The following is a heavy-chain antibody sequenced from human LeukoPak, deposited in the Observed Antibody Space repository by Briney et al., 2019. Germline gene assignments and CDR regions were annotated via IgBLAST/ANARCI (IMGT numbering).Heavy chain of an antibody. CDR1: GYSFTSYW. J-gene: IGHJ4*02. CDR3: ARRGRYSYGSYFDY. CDR2: IYPGDSGT. V-gene: IGHV5-51*01. D-gene: IGHD5-18*01. Sequence: GESLKISCKGSGYSFTSYWIAWVRQMPGKGLEWMGIIYPGDSGTAYSPSFQGQVTVSADKSITTAYLQWSSLKASDTAMYYCARRGRYSYGSYFDYWGQGTLVTVSS.